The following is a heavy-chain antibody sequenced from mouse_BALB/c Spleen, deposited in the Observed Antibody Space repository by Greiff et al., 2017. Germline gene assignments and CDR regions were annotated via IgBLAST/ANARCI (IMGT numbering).Heavy chain of an antibody. Sequence: VQLKQSGPELVKPGASVKMSCKASGYTFTSYVMHWVKQKPGQGLEWIGYINPYNDGTKYNEKFKGKATLTSDKSSSTAYMELSSLTSEDSAVYYGARGSYRDENYAMDYWGQGTSVTVSS. CDR1: GYTFTSYV. D-gene: IGHD2-14*01. CDR2: INPYNDGT. V-gene: IGHV1-14*01. J-gene: IGHJ4*01. CDR3: ARGSYRDENYAMDY.